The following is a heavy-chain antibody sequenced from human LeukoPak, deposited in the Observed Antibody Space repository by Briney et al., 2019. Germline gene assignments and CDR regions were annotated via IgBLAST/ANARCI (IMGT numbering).Heavy chain of an antibody. J-gene: IGHJ4*02. Sequence: SETLSLTCTVPGGSIGSYYWNWIRQPPGKGLEWIGYIYYSGSTNYNPSLKSRVTISVDTSKNQFSLKLSSVTAADTAVYYCARGADSSGYYSIFYFDYWGQGTLVTVSS. CDR2: IYYSGST. CDR3: ARGADSSGYYSIFYFDY. D-gene: IGHD3-22*01. CDR1: GGSIGSYY. V-gene: IGHV4-59*01.